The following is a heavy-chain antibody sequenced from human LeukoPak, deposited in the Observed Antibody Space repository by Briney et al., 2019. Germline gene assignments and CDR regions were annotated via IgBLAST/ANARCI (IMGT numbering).Heavy chain of an antibody. D-gene: IGHD6-6*01. V-gene: IGHV3-30*03. Sequence: LPGGSLRLSCAASGFTFSSYGMHWVRQAPGKGLEWVAVISYDGSNKYYADSVKGRFTISRDNSKNTLYLQMNSLRAEDTAVYYCARVHTYSSSSEAAAGPPPHYYYYMDVWGKGTTVTVSS. J-gene: IGHJ6*03. CDR3: ARVHTYSSSSEAAAGPPPHYYYYMDV. CDR2: ISYDGSNK. CDR1: GFTFSSYG.